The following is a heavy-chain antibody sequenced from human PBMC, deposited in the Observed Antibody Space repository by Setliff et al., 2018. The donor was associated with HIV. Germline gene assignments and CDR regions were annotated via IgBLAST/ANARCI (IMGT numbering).Heavy chain of an antibody. CDR1: GGTFSSYA. Sequence: ASVKVSCKASGGTFSSYAISWVRQAPGQGLEWMGGIIPIFGTANYAQKFQGRVTITADESTSTAYMELSSLRSEDTAVYYCASGMEYSSSSGLDYWGQGTLVTVPQ. J-gene: IGHJ4*02. D-gene: IGHD6-6*01. V-gene: IGHV1-69*13. CDR2: IIPIFGTA. CDR3: ASGMEYSSSSGLDY.